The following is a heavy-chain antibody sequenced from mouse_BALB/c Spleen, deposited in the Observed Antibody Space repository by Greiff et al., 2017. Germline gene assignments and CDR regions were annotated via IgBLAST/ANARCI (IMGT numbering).Heavy chain of an antibody. V-gene: IGHV2-4-1*01. CDR2: ICRGGST. D-gene: IGHD1-1*01. Sequence: VQLQESGPGLVQPSQSLSITCTVSGFSLTSYGVHWVRQSPGKGLEWLGVICRGGSTDYNAAFISRLSISKDNSKSQVFFKMNSLRADDTAIYYCASHSWGRYAMDYWGQGTSVTVSS. J-gene: IGHJ4*01. CDR3: ASHSWGRYAMDY. CDR1: GFSLTSYG.